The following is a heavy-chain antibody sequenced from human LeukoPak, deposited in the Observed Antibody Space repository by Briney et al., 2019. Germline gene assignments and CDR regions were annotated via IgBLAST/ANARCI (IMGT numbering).Heavy chain of an antibody. CDR2: IIPILGIA. V-gene: IGHV1-69*04. Sequence: SVKVSCKASGYTFTDYYMHWVRQAPGQGLEWMGRIIPILGIANYAQKFQGRVTITADKSTSTAYMELSSLRSEDTAVYYCARAGIAAAGTGIAVAGVDYWGQGTLVTVSS. D-gene: IGHD6-19*01. CDR3: ARAGIAAAGTGIAVAGVDY. J-gene: IGHJ4*02. CDR1: GYTFTDYY.